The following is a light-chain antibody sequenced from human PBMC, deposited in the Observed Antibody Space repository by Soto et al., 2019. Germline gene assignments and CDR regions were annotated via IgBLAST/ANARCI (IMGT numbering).Light chain of an antibody. Sequence: DIQMTQSPSTLSASVGDRVTITCRASQSISSWLAWYQQKPGKAPKLLIYDASILESGVPSRFSGSGSGTEFTLTISSLQPDDFATYYCQQYNSYLYTFGQGTKLAIK. CDR3: QQYNSYLYT. CDR2: DAS. V-gene: IGKV1-5*01. J-gene: IGKJ2*01. CDR1: QSISSW.